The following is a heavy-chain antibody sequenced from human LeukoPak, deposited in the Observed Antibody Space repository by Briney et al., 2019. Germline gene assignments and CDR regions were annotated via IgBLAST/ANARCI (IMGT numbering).Heavy chain of an antibody. CDR1: GYSFTSYW. J-gene: IGHJ6*03. Sequence: GESLKISCKGSGYSFTSYWIGWVRQMPGKGLEWMGIIYPGDSDTRYSPSFQGQVTISADKSISTAYLQWSSLKASDTAMYYCARVTYYYDSSGSLYYYYMDVWGKGTTATVSS. CDR3: ARVTYYYDSSGSLYYYYMDV. D-gene: IGHD3-22*01. CDR2: IYPGDSDT. V-gene: IGHV5-51*01.